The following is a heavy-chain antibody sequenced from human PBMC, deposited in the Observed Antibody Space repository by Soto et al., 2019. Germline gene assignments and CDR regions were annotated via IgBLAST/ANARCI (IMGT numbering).Heavy chain of an antibody. CDR1: GYTFTSYG. Sequence: QVQLVQSGAEVKKPGASVKVSCKASGYTFTSYGISWVRQAPGQGLEWMGWISAHNRNTNYAQELQGRVTMTTDPSTGTDYMELRSLRSDDTAVYYCARVAPPGDYWGQGTLVTVSS. J-gene: IGHJ4*02. V-gene: IGHV1-18*01. CDR2: ISAHNRNT. CDR3: ARVAPPGDY.